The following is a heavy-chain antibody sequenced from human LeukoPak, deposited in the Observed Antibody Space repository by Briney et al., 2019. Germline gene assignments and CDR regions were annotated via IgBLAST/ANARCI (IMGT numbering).Heavy chain of an antibody. CDR3: ARSSSSAYYYYYYYMDV. V-gene: IGHV4-59*01. Sequence: SETPSLTCTVSGGSISSYYWSWIRQPPGKGLEWIGYIYYSGSTNYNPSLKSRVTISVDTSKNQFSLKLSSVTAADTAVYYCARSSSSAYYYYYYYMDVWGKGTTVTVSS. CDR1: GGSISSYY. J-gene: IGHJ6*03. CDR2: IYYSGST. D-gene: IGHD6-6*01.